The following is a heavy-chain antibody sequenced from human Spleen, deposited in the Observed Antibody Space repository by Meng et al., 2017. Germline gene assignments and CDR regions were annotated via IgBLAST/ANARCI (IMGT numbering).Heavy chain of an antibody. CDR1: GYTFSGYY. V-gene: IGHV1-2*02. D-gene: IGHD6-13*01. J-gene: IGHJ4*02. Sequence: ASVKVSCKASGYTFSGYYMHWVRQAPGQGLEWMGWIDPNSGGTNSAQKFQGRVTMTGDTSISTAYMELSGLRSDDTAMYYCARDEDISAAGKLFGDYWGQGTLVTVSS. CDR2: IDPNSGGT. CDR3: ARDEDISAAGKLFGDY.